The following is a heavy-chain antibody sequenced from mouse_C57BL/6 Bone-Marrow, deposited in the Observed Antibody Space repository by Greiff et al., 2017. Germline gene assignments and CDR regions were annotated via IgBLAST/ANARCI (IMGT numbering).Heavy chain of an antibody. V-gene: IGHV1-59*01. Sequence: QVHVQQPGAELVRPGTSVKLSCKASGYTFTSYWMHWVKQRPGQGLEWIGVIDPSDSYTNYNQKFKGKATLTVDTSSSTAYMQLRSLTSAGSAGLYCARALLRLWYFDVWGTGTTVTVSS. J-gene: IGHJ1*03. CDR1: GYTFTSYW. CDR2: IDPSDSYT. D-gene: IGHD1-2*01. CDR3: ARALLRLWYFDV.